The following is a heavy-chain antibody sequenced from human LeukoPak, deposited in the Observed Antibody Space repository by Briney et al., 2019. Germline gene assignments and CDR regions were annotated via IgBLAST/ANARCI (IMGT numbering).Heavy chain of an antibody. CDR3: ARDTVAGKTGLFDY. CDR1: GGSFSGYY. J-gene: IGHJ4*02. CDR2: INHSGST. D-gene: IGHD6-19*01. V-gene: IGHV4-34*01. Sequence: SETLSLTCAVYGGSFSGYYWSWIRQPPGKGLEWIGEINHSGSTNYNPSLKSRVTISVDTSKNQFSLKLSSVTAADTAVYYCARDTVAGKTGLFDYWGQGTLVTVSS.